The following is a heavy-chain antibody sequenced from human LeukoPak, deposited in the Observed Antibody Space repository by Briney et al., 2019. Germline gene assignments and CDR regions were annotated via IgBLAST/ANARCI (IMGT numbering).Heavy chain of an antibody. CDR3: ARVNSSSWPFFDY. Sequence: GGSLRLSCAASGFTFSSYAMHWVRQAPGKGLEWVSSISSSSSYIYYADSVKGRFTISRDNAKNSLYLQMNSLRAEDTAVYYCARVNSSSWPFFDYWGQGTLVTVSS. J-gene: IGHJ4*02. CDR1: GFTFSSYA. V-gene: IGHV3-21*01. D-gene: IGHD6-13*01. CDR2: ISSSSSYI.